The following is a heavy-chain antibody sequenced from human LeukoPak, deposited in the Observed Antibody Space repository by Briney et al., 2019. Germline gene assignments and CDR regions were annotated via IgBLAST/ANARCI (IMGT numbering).Heavy chain of an antibody. J-gene: IGHJ6*02. D-gene: IGHD2-2*01. V-gene: IGHV6-1*01. CDR2: TYYRSKWYN. CDR3: ARFWRHQLYYYYGMDV. Sequence: SQTLSLTCAISGDSVSNKNTAWNWIRQSPSRGLEWLGRTYYRSKWYNDYAVSVKSRITINPDTSKNQFSLQLNSVTPEDTAVYYCARFWRHQLYYYYGMDVWGQGTTVTVSS. CDR1: GDSVSNKNTA.